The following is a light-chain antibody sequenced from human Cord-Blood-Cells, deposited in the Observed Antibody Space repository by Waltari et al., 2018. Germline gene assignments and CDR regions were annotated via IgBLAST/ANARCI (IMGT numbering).Light chain of an antibody. Sequence: QSALTQPASVSGCPGRSITISCTGTSSDVGGYNYVSWYQQHPGKAPKLMIYDVSNRPSGVSNRFSGSKSGNTASLTISGLQAEYEADYYCSSYTSSSTVVFGGGTKLTVL. CDR1: SSDVGGYNY. CDR2: DVS. CDR3: SSYTSSSTVV. V-gene: IGLV2-14*01. J-gene: IGLJ2*01.